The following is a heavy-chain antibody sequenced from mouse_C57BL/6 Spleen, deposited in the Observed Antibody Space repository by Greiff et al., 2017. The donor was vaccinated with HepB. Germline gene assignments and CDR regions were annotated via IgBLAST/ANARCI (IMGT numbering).Heavy chain of an antibody. CDR1: GYTFTDYY. CDR2: INPNNGGT. CDR3: ARRGGSSLYYAMDY. Sequence: VQLQQSGPELVKPGASVKISCKASGYTFTDYYMNWVKQSHGKSLEWIGDINPNNGGTSYNQKFKGKATLTVDKSSSTAYMELRSLTSEDSAVYYCARRGGSSLYYAMDYWGQGTSVTVSS. D-gene: IGHD1-1*01. V-gene: IGHV1-26*01. J-gene: IGHJ4*01.